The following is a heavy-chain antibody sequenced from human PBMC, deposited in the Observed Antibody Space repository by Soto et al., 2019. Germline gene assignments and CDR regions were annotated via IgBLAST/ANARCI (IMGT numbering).Heavy chain of an antibody. CDR1: GFSFNTYG. D-gene: IGHD6-13*01. Sequence: QVQLVESGGGVVQPGRSLRLSCAASGFSFNTYGLHWVRQAPGKGLEWVAAISFDGGNEYYADSVKGRFTVSRDNSENTLYLQMNSLRTEDTATYYCAKDSSVTAAGSGGWFDPWGQGTLVIVSS. CDR3: AKDSSVTAAGSGGWFDP. CDR2: ISFDGGNE. V-gene: IGHV3-30*18. J-gene: IGHJ5*02.